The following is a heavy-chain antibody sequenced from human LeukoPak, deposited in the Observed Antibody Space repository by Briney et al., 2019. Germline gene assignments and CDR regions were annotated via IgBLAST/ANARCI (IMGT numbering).Heavy chain of an antibody. J-gene: IGHJ4*02. CDR2: IWYDGSNK. V-gene: IGHV3-33*01. CDR3: AREFQDNWNPGPFDY. CDR1: GFTFSSYG. Sequence: GGSLRLSCAASGFTFSSYGMHWVRQAPGKGLEWVAVIWYDGSNKYYADSVKGRFTISRDNSKNTLYLQMNSLRAEDTAVYYCAREFQDNWNPGPFDYWGQGTLVTVSS. D-gene: IGHD1-20*01.